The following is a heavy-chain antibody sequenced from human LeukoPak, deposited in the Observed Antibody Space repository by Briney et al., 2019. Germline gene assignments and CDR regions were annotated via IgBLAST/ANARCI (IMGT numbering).Heavy chain of an antibody. CDR2: IWYDGSNK. CDR3: ARGSYYGMDV. V-gene: IGHV3-33*08. J-gene: IGHJ6*04. CDR1: TFTFSTYA. Sequence: GGSLRLSCAASTFTFSTYAMHWVRQAPGKGLEWVAVIWYDGSNKYYADSVKGRFTISRDNSKNTLYLQMNSLRAEDTAVYYCARGSYYGMDVWGKGTTVTVSS.